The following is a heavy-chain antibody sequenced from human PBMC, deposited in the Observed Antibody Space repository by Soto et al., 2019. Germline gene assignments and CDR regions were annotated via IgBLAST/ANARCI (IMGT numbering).Heavy chain of an antibody. CDR2: IYYSGST. D-gene: IGHD6-25*01. CDR3: ASLTLARQFDY. J-gene: IGHJ4*02. CDR1: GGSISSGGYY. V-gene: IGHV4-31*03. Sequence: SATLSLTCPVSGGSISSGGYYWSWIRQHPGKGLEWIGYIYYSGSTYYNPSLKSRVTISVDTSKNQFSLKLSSVTAADTAVEDGASLTLARQFDYWGQGPRVTVS.